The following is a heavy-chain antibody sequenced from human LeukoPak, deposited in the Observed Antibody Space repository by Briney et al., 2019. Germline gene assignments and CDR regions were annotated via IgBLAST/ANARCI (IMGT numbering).Heavy chain of an antibody. CDR1: GGSISSGGYY. CDR2: IYHSGST. J-gene: IGHJ5*02. CDR3: ARVYDYDYVWGSYRQRNWFDP. Sequence: PSQTLSLTCTVSGGSISSGGYYWSWIRQPPGKGLEWIGYIYHSGSTYYNPSLKSRVTISVDRSKNQFSLKLSSVTAADTAVYYCARVYDYDYVWGSYRQRNWFDPWGQGTLVTVSS. V-gene: IGHV4-30-2*01. D-gene: IGHD3-16*02.